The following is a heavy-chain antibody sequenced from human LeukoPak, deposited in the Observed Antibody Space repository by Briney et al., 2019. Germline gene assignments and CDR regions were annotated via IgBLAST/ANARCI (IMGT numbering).Heavy chain of an antibody. CDR3: TKEETKYTFGNAFDY. CDR2: IYWNSGII. V-gene: IGHV3-9*01. Sequence: GGSLRLSCAASGFTFDDYAMHWVRQAPGQGLEWVSSIYWNSGIISYADSVRGRFTISRDNADNSLFLQMDSLRPEDTALYYCTKEETKYTFGNAFDYWGQGTLVTVSS. D-gene: IGHD4-23*01. CDR1: GFTFDDYA. J-gene: IGHJ4*02.